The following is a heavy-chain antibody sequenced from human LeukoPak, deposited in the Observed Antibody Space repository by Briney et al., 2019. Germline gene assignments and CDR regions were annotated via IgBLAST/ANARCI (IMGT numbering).Heavy chain of an antibody. J-gene: IGHJ3*02. V-gene: IGHV1-2*06. CDR3: ARDAEYYYDSSGYAQRAFDI. Sequence: GASVTVSCKASGYTFTGYYMHWVRQAPGQGLEWMGRINPNSGGTNYAQKFQGRVTMTRDTSISTAYMELSRLRSDDTAVYYCARDAEYYYDSSGYAQRAFDIWGQGTTVTVSS. D-gene: IGHD3-22*01. CDR2: INPNSGGT. CDR1: GYTFTGYY.